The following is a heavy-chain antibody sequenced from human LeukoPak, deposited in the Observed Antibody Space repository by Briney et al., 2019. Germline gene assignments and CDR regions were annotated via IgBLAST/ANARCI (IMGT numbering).Heavy chain of an antibody. CDR2: IIPIFGTA. Sequence: SVKVSCKASGGTFSSYAISWVRQASGQGLEWMGGIIPIFGTANYAQKFQGRVTITADKSTSTAYMELSSLRSEDTAVYYCARESMAAAGRNWFDPWGQGTLVTVSS. V-gene: IGHV1-69*06. J-gene: IGHJ5*02. CDR3: ARESMAAAGRNWFDP. CDR1: GGTFSSYA. D-gene: IGHD6-13*01.